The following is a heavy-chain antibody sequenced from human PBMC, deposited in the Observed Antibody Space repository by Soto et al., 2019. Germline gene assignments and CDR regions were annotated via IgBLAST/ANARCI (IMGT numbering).Heavy chain of an antibody. CDR2: INPVSDGT. J-gene: IGHJ4*02. Sequence: ASVKVSCKASGYTFTANYMHWVRQATGQGLEWMGVINPVSDGTYTAQKFQGRVTMTRAPSMSAAYMELSRLISDDPDVYFCARAAYCCRAGSASFGYWGQG. V-gene: IGHV1-2*02. CDR3: ARAAYCCRAGSASFGY. CDR1: GYTFTANY. D-gene: IGHD2-2*01.